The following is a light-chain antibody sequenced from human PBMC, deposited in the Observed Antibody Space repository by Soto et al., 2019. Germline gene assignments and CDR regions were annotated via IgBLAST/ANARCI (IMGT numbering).Light chain of an antibody. CDR2: GAS. CDR3: QQYGSSPPNT. CDR1: QSVSSSY. Sequence: EIVLTQSPGTLSLSPGERATLSCRASQSVSSSYLTWYQQKPGQAPRLLIYGASSRATGIPDRFSGSGSGTAFTLTISRLEPEDSAVYYCQQYGSSPPNTFGQGTKLEIK. J-gene: IGKJ2*01. V-gene: IGKV3-20*01.